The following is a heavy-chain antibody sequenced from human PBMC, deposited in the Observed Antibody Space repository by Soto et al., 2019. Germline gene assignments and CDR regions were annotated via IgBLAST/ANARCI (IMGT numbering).Heavy chain of an antibody. CDR2: IYYSGST. CDR1: GGSISSYY. D-gene: IGHD6-6*01. J-gene: IGHJ6*03. Sequence: SETLSLTCTVSGGSISSYYWSWIRQPPGKGLEWIGYIYYSGSTNYNPSLKSRVTISVDTSKNQFSLKLSSVTAADTAVYYCARTVAARPHYMDVLGKGTTVTVSS. CDR3: ARTVAARPHYMDV. V-gene: IGHV4-59*01.